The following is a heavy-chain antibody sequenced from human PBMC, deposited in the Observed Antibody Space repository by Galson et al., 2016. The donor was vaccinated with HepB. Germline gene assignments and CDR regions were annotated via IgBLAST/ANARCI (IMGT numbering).Heavy chain of an antibody. D-gene: IGHD3-16*01. J-gene: IGHJ5*01. CDR1: GFTFDAYA. CDR2: ISWNSGSR. Sequence: SLRLSCAASGFTFDAYAMNWVRQAPGRGLEWVAGISWNSGSRGYAGSVKGRFTISRDNAKKSLYLQMNSLRTEDTAVYYCAREQLPFYYDVSGRSWFDPWGQGTLVIVSS. V-gene: IGHV3-9*01. CDR3: AREQLPFYYDVSGRSWFDP.